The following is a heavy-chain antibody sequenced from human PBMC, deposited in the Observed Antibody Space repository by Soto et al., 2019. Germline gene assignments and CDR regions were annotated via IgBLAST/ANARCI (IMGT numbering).Heavy chain of an antibody. CDR1: GGSISSHY. CDR2: IHHTGTT. CDR3: TRSGGDYVNGGYYGGDYDY. V-gene: IGHV4-59*11. Sequence: QVQLQESGPGLVKPSETLSLTCTVPGGSISSHYWSWIRQSPGKGLEWIGYIHHTGTTNYNPSLKSRVTISLATSQNQFSLKLTSVTAADTAVYYCTRSGGDYVNGGYYGGDYDYWGRGTLVTVSS. J-gene: IGHJ4*02. D-gene: IGHD3-22*01.